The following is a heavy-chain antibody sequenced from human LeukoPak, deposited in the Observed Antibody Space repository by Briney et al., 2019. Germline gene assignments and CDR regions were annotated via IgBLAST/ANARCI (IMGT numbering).Heavy chain of an antibody. D-gene: IGHD3-3*01. CDR3: AKNYDFWSGYYSPLDY. V-gene: IGHV3-23*01. CDR1: GFTFSSYA. J-gene: IGHJ4*02. CDR2: ISGSGGST. Sequence: GGSLRLSCAASGFTFSSYAMSWVRQAPGKGLEWVSAISGSGGSTYYADSVKGRFTISRDNSKNTLYLQMNGLRAEDTAVYYCAKNYDFWSGYYSPLDYWGQGTLVTVSS.